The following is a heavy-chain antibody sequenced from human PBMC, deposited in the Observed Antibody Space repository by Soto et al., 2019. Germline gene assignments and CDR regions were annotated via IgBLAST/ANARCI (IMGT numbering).Heavy chain of an antibody. CDR1: GFTFSDYY. V-gene: IGHV3-11*01. Sequence: GGSLRLSCAASGFTFSDYYMSWIRQAPGKGLEWVSHISSSGSAIYYADSVKGRFTISRDNAKNSLYLQMNSRRAEDTAVYYCARVRGRVVPAAIGYWGQGTLVTVSS. CDR3: ARVRGRVVPAAIGY. J-gene: IGHJ4*02. CDR2: ISSSGSAI. D-gene: IGHD2-2*01.